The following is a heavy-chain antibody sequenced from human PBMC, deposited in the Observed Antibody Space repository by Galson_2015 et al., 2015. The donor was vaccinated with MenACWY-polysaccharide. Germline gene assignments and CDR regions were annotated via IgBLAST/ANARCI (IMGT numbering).Heavy chain of an antibody. CDR3: ASRGAAHY. CDR1: GFTFSRYG. D-gene: IGHD6-25*01. J-gene: IGHJ4*02. V-gene: IGHV3-23*01. CDR2: ISDTGGTT. Sequence: SLRLSCAASGFTFSRYGMSWVRQAPGKGLAWVSVISDTGGTTYYIDSVKGRFTISRDNSKNMLYMQMNSLRVEDTAVYYCASRGAAHYWGQGTLITVSS.